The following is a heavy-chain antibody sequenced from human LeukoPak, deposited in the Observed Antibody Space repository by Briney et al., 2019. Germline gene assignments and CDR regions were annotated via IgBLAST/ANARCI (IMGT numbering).Heavy chain of an antibody. CDR2: IIGSSGDT. CDR3: AKGAYDYIEMGYFDY. J-gene: IGHJ4*02. CDR1: GFSLTNFA. V-gene: IGHV3-23*01. Sequence: GGSLRLSCAASGFSLTNFAMSWVRQAPGKGLEWVSLIIGSSGDTFYADSVKGRFTISRDNSKNRLYVQMNSLRAEDTALYYCAKGAYDYIEMGYFDYWGQGTLVTVSS. D-gene: IGHD5-12*01.